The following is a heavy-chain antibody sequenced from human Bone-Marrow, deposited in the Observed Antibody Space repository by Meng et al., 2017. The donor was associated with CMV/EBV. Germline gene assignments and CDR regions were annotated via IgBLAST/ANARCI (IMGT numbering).Heavy chain of an antibody. CDR1: GYTFTSYG. CDR2: ISAYSGGT. D-gene: IGHD2-15*01. V-gene: IGHV1-2*02. CDR3: ARERGYCSGGSCYSGIHYYGMDV. Sequence: ASVKVSCKASGYTFTSYGISWVRQAPGQGLEWMGWISAYSGGTNYAQKFQGRVTMTRDTSISTAYMELSRLRSDDTAVYYCARERGYCSGGSCYSGIHYYGMDVWGQGTTVTVSS. J-gene: IGHJ6*02.